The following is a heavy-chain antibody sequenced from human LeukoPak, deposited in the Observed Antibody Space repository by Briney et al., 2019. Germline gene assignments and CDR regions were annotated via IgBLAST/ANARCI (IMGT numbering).Heavy chain of an antibody. Sequence: PGSSLRLSCAASGFILSNHWMTWVRQAPGKGPEWVANMNKDGSEKYYVDSVKGRFTISRDNARNTLYLQMNSLRAEDTAVYYCARGGPIYCSGDSCYPGDYWGQGTLVTVSS. CDR3: ARGGPIYCSGDSCYPGDY. V-gene: IGHV3-7*01. CDR2: MNKDGSEK. CDR1: GFILSNHW. D-gene: IGHD2-15*01. J-gene: IGHJ4*02.